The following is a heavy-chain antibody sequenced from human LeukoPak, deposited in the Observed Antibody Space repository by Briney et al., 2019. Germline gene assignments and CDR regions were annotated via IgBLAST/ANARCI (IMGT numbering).Heavy chain of an antibody. CDR3: ARGYNWNY. D-gene: IGHD1-20*01. V-gene: IGHV4-34*01. J-gene: IGHJ4*02. CDR1: GGSFSGYY. CDR2: INNSGST. Sequence: KPSETLSLTCAVYGGSFSGYYWSWVRQPPGKGREWIGEINNSGSTNYNPSLKSRVTISVDTSKNQFSLKLSSVTAADTAVYYCARGYNWNYWGQGTLVTVSS.